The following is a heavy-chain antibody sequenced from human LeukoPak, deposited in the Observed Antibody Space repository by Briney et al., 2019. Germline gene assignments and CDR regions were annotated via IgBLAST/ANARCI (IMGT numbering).Heavy chain of an antibody. J-gene: IGHJ4*02. Sequence: SETLSLTCTVSGGSISSSSYYWGWIRQPPGKGLEWIGSIYYSGSTYYNPSLKSRVAISVDTSKNQFSLKLSSVTAADTAVYYCARVVGSSLNTRYYFDYWGQGTLATVSS. CDR1: GGSISSSSYY. V-gene: IGHV4-39*01. CDR2: IYYSGST. D-gene: IGHD6-6*01. CDR3: ARVVGSSLNTRYYFDY.